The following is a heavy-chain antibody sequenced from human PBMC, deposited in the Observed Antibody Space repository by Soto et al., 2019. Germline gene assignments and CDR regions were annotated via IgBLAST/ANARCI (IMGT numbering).Heavy chain of an antibody. CDR3: AKDRGDIWSGSPIGYGMDV. Sequence: GGSLRLSCAASGFTFNSYTMRWVRQAPGKGLEWVSVISGSGGSTNYAGSVKGRFTISRDNSKNTLYLQMNSLRAEDTAVYYCAKDRGDIWSGSPIGYGMDVWGQGTTVSVSS. J-gene: IGHJ6*02. CDR2: ISGSGGST. D-gene: IGHD3-3*01. CDR1: GFTFNSYT. V-gene: IGHV3-23*01.